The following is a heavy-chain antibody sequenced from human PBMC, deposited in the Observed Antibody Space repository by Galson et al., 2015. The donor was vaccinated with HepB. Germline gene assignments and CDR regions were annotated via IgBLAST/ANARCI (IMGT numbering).Heavy chain of an antibody. Sequence: SLRLSCAASGFTFSSYGMHWVRQAPGKGLEWVEVISYDGSNKYYADSVKGRFTISRDNSKNTLYLQMNSLRAEDTAVYYCARGAAYCGGDCYSGPNFDYWGQGTLVTVSS. CDR1: GFTFSSYG. V-gene: IGHV3-30*03. D-gene: IGHD2-21*02. CDR3: ARGAAYCGGDCYSGPNFDY. J-gene: IGHJ4*02. CDR2: ISYDGSNK.